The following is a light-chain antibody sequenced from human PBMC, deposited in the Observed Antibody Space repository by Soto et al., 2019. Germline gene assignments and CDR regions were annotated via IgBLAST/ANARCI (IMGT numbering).Light chain of an antibody. J-gene: IGLJ1*01. Sequence: QAVVTQEPSLTVSPGGTVTLTCGSSTGAVTNGHYPYWFQQKPGQAPRPLIYDTTNRHSWTPARFSGSLLGGKAALTLSGAPSGVEAEYYCVPFDNGPYVFGTGTKVTVL. CDR1: TGAVTNGHY. CDR3: VPFDNGPYV. V-gene: IGLV7-46*01. CDR2: DTT.